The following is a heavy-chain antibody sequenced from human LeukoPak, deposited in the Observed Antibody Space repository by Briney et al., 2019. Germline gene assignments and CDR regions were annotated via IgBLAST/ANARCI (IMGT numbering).Heavy chain of an antibody. CDR1: GGSISSGGYY. D-gene: IGHD6-6*01. V-gene: IGHV4-31*03. J-gene: IGHJ4*02. CDR2: IYYSGST. Sequence: SETLSLTCTVSGGSISSGGYYWSWIRQHPGKGLEWIGYIYYSGSTYYNPSLKSRVTISVDTSKNQFSLKLSSVTAADTAVYYCARADRQLALYYFDYWGQGTLVTVSS. CDR3: ARADRQLALYYFDY.